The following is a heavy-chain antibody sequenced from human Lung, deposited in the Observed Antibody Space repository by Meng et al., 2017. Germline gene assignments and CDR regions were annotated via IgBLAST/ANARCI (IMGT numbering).Heavy chain of an antibody. J-gene: IGHJ4*02. CDR1: GYNFPDYY. CDR3: ARDEDISAAGKLFGDY. CDR2: IDPKSGDT. Sequence: QGQRVRAGAEVKKPGASVKVSCKPSGYNFPDYYIHWVRLAPGQGLGWMGHIDPKSGDTRYAQKFQGRVTMTGDTSIGTAYMELTGLRSDDTALYYCARDEDISAAGKLFGDYWGQGTLVTVSS. V-gene: IGHV1-2*06. D-gene: IGHD6-13*01.